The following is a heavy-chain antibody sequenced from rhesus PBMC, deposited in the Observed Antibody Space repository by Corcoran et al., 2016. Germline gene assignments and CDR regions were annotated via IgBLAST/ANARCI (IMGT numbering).Heavy chain of an antibody. D-gene: IGHD6-25*01. CDR3: ARTAAAGTGRYCYGLDS. J-gene: IGHJ6*01. V-gene: IGHV4-73*01. CDR1: GGSISGYHY. CDR2: IYDKSAST. Sequence: QVQLQQWGEGLVKPSETLSLTCAVYGGSISGYHYWSRIRQPPGKGLEWIWYIYDKSASTNTNPSLKNRVAISKATSKNQLSRKLSSVTDADTAVYYWARTAAAGTGRYCYGLDSLGQGVVVTVSS.